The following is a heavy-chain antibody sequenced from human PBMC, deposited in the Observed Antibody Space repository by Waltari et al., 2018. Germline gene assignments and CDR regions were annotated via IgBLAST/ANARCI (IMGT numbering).Heavy chain of an antibody. V-gene: IGHV3-74*01. CDR1: GFTFSSYW. CDR2: INSDGSST. CDR3: ARALANVYYYYYYGMDV. J-gene: IGHJ6*02. Sequence: EVQLVESGGGLVQPGGSLRLSCAASGFTFSSYWMHWVRQAPGKGLVWVSRINSDGSSTSYADSVKGRFTISRDNAKNTLYLQMNSLRAEDTAVYYCARALANVYYYYYYGMDVWGQGTTVTVSS.